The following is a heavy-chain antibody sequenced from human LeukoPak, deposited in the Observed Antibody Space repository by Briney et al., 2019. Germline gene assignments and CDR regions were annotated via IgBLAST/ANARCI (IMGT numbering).Heavy chain of an antibody. Sequence: GRSLRLSCAASGFTFSSYAMHWVRQAPGKGLEWVAVISYDGSNKYYADSVKGRFTISRDNSKNTLYLQMNSLRAEDTAVYYCARDLESYGMDVWGQGTTVTVSS. CDR2: ISYDGSNK. J-gene: IGHJ6*02. CDR1: GFTFSSYA. D-gene: IGHD5-24*01. CDR3: ARDLESYGMDV. V-gene: IGHV3-30*04.